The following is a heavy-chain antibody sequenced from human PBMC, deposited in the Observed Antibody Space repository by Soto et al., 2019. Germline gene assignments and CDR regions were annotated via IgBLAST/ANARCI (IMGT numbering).Heavy chain of an antibody. Sequence: GGSLRLSCAASGFTFSSYAMSWVRQAPGKGLEWVAAISGRGSTTYYADSVKGRFTISRDNSKNTLSLEVNSLRAEDTAVYYCAKGTITIFGVPATYFDYWGQGTLVTVSS. CDR1: GFTFSSYA. J-gene: IGHJ4*02. D-gene: IGHD3-3*01. CDR3: AKGTITIFGVPATYFDY. CDR2: ISGRGSTT. V-gene: IGHV3-23*01.